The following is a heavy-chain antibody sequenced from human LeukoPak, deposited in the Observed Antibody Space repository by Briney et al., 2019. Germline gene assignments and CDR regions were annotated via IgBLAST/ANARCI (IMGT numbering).Heavy chain of an antibody. CDR1: GGTFSSYA. V-gene: IGHV1-69*01. CDR3: ATNYYGSGSYVFFYYYMDV. CDR2: IIPIFGTA. J-gene: IGHJ6*03. Sequence: SVKVSCKASGGTFSSYAISWVRQAPGQGLEWMGGIIPIFGTANYAQKFQGRVTITADESTSTAYMELSSLRSEDTAVYYCATNYYGSGSYVFFYYYMDVWGKGTTVTISS. D-gene: IGHD3-10*01.